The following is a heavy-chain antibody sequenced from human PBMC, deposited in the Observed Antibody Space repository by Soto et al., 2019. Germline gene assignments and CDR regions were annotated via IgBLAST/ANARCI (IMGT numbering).Heavy chain of an antibody. CDR1: GFTFSSYA. CDR2: ISSNGGST. Sequence: GGSLRLSCSASGFTFSSYAMHWVRQAPGKGLEYVSAISSNGGSTYYADSVKGRFTISRDNSKNTLYLQMSSLRAEDTAVYYCVKPTPNDYGEYPFDYWGQGTLVTVSS. CDR3: VKPTPNDYGEYPFDY. D-gene: IGHD4-17*01. J-gene: IGHJ4*02. V-gene: IGHV3-64D*08.